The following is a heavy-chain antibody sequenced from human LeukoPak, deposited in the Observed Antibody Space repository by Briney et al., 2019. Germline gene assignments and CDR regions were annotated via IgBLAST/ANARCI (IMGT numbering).Heavy chain of an antibody. D-gene: IGHD5-24*01. CDR3: ARADGDY. CDR2: ISSSSSII. J-gene: IGHJ4*02. CDR1: GFTFSTYS. V-gene: IGHV3-48*04. Sequence: PGGSLRLSCAASGFTFSTYSMNWVRQAPGKGLEFVSYISSSSSIISYGDSVKGRFTTSRDNAKNSVYLQMSSLSAEDTALYFCARADGDYWGQGTLVTVSS.